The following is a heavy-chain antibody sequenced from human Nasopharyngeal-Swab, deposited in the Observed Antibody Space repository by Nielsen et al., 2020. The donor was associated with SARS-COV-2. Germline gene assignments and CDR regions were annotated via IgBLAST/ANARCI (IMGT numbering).Heavy chain of an antibody. D-gene: IGHD3-16*02. J-gene: IGHJ4*02. CDR1: GYTFTSYA. CDR3: ARAPHYDYVWGSYRQSFKFDY. V-gene: IGHV1-18*01. CDR2: ISAYNGKT. Sequence: ASVKVSCKASGYTFTSYAISWVRQAPGQELEWMGWISAYNGKTNYAQNLQGRVTMTTDTSTSTAYMELRSLRSDDTAVYYCARAPHYDYVWGSYRQSFKFDYWGQGSLVTVSS.